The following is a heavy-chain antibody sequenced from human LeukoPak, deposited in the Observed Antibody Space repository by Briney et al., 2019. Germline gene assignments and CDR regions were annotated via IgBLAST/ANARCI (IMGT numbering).Heavy chain of an antibody. D-gene: IGHD5-24*01. Sequence: GGSLRLSCAASGFTFSSYAMHWVRQAPGKGLEYVSAISSNGGSTYYANSVKGRFTISRDNSKNTLYLQMNSLRAEDTAVYYCAPETYYFDYWGQGTLDTVSS. CDR3: APETYYFDY. CDR2: ISSNGGST. CDR1: GFTFSSYA. J-gene: IGHJ4*02. V-gene: IGHV3-64*01.